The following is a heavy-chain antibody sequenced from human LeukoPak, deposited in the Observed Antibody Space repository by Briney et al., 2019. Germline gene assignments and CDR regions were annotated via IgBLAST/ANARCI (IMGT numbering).Heavy chain of an antibody. V-gene: IGHV3-48*04. CDR3: ARDQYDTWSRRGNFDS. CDR2: ISGSSGII. D-gene: IGHD3-3*01. J-gene: IGHJ4*02. Sequence: GGSLRLSCAASGFTFNTYTMNWVRQAPGKGLEWVSYISGSSGIIDYADSEKGRFTISRDNTKNSLYLQMNSLRAEDTAVFYCARDQYDTWSRRGNFDSWGQGTLVIVSS. CDR1: GFTFNTYT.